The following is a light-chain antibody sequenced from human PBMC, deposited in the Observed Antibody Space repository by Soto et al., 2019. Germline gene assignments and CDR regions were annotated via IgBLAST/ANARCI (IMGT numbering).Light chain of an antibody. CDR3: QQRSNWPIT. CDR1: RNVGSK. CDR2: GAS. V-gene: IGKV3-15*01. Sequence: EIVMTQSPATLSVSPWERATLSCRASRNVGSKLAWYMQKPGQSPRLLISGASTRAADFPARFSGSGSGTDFTLTISSLEPEDFAVYYCQQRSNWPITFGQGTRLEIK. J-gene: IGKJ5*01.